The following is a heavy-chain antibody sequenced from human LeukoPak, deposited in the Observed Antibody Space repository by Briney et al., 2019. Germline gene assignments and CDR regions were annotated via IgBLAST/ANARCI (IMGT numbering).Heavy chain of an antibody. D-gene: IGHD3-10*02. V-gene: IGHV1-18*01. CDR3: ARAHQGAMFYDN. CDR1: GYTFTSYG. CDR2: ISAYNGNT. Sequence: ASVKVSCKASGYTFTSYGISWVRQAPGQGLEWMGWISAYNGNTNYAQKLQGRVTMTTDTSTSTACMELRSLRSDDTAVYYCARAHQGAMFYDNWGQGTLVTVSS. J-gene: IGHJ4*02.